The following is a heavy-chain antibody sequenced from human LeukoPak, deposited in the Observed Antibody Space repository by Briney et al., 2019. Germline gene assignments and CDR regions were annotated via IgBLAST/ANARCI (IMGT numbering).Heavy chain of an antibody. CDR2: INANNGGT. V-gene: IGHV1-2*02. Sequence: ASVTVSCKASGYTFSGHYIHWVRQAPGQGLEWMGWINANNGGTSYAQKFQGRVSLTRDTSISTAYMEVSRLRPDDTALYFCARDRVPFYSSTFKDYYLQYGLDVWGQGTTVTVSS. D-gene: IGHD6-19*01. CDR1: GYTFSGHY. CDR3: ARDRVPFYSSTFKDYYLQYGLDV. J-gene: IGHJ6*02.